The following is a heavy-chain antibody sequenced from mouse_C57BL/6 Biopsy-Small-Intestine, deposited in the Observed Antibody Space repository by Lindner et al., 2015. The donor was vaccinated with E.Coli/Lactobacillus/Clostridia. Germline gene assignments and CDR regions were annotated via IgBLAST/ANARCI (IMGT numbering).Heavy chain of an antibody. V-gene: IGHV1-14*01. CDR1: GYTFTSYV. CDR2: INPYNDGT. Sequence: VQLQESGPELVKPGASVKMSCKASGYTFTSYVMHWVKQKPGQGLEWIGYINPYNDGTKYNEKFKGKATLTSDKSSSTAYMELSSLTSEDSAVYYCASSYYRYGYAMDYWGQGTSVTVSS. D-gene: IGHD2-14*01. CDR3: ASSYYRYGYAMDY. J-gene: IGHJ4*01.